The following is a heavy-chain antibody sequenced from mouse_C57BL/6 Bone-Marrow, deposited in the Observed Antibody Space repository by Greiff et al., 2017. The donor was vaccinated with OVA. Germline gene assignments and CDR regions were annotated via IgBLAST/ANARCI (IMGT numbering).Heavy chain of an antibody. V-gene: IGHV1-55*01. J-gene: IGHJ4*01. CDR3: ARGDDCYYEYYYAMDY. CDR2: IYPGSGST. D-gene: IGHD2-3*01. Sequence: VQLQQPGAELVKPGASVKMSCKASGYTFTSYWITWVKQRPGQGLEWIGDIYPGSGSTNYNEKFKSKATLTVDTSSSTAYMQLSSLTSEDSAVYYCARGDDCYYEYYYAMDYWGQGTSVTVSS. CDR1: GYTFTSYW.